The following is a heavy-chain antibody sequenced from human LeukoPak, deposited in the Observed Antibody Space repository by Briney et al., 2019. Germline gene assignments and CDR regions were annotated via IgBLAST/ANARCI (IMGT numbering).Heavy chain of an antibody. CDR1: GGSISSYY. J-gene: IGHJ4*02. V-gene: IGHV4-59*12. Sequence: SETLSLTCTVSGGSISSYYWSWIRQPPGKGLEWIGSIYYSGSTYYNPSLKSRVTISVDTSKNQFSLKLSSVTAADTAVYYCARDHGPELRWGQGTLVTVSS. CDR3: ARDHGPELR. D-gene: IGHD1-14*01. CDR2: IYYSGST.